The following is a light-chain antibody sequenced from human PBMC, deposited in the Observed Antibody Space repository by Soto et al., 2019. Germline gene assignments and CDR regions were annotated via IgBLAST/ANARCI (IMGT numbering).Light chain of an antibody. V-gene: IGKV1-39*01. CDR3: QQSYTTVYS. J-gene: IGKJ2*01. CDR2: DAS. Sequence: DIQMTQSPSSLSASVGDRVTIACRASQTIGGDLNWYRQKPGKAPTLLIYDASTLQSGVTPRFMSLGSGTDFAITITCLQPDDSATYYCQQSYTTVYSFGQGTKVDIK. CDR1: QTIGGD.